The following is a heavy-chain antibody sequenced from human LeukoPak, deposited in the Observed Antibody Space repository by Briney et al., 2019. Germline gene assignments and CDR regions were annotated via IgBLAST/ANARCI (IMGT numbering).Heavy chain of an antibody. CDR3: ARGGYCDSTSCRAGYFHYPYMDV. D-gene: IGHD2-2*03. CDR1: GYSVSSGYD. CDR2: IYHSGST. Sequence: SETLSLTCTVSGYSVSSGYDWGWIRQPPGKGLKWIGSIYHSGSTYYNPSLKSRVTISVDTSRNQLSLNLSSVTAADTAVYYCARGGYCDSTSCRAGYFHYPYMDVWGKGTTVTISS. V-gene: IGHV4-38-2*02. J-gene: IGHJ6*03.